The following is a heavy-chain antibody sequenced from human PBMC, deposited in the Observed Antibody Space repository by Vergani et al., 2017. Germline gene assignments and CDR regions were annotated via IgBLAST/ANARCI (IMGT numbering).Heavy chain of an antibody. D-gene: IGHD3-3*02. Sequence: QVQLVQSGAEVKKPGSSVKVSCKASVGTFSSYAISWVRQAPGQGLEWMGGIIPIFGTANYAQKFQGRVTITADKSTSTAYMELSSLRSEDTAVYYCARVPELGVGEAPYYFDYWGQGTLVTVSS. J-gene: IGHJ4*02. CDR3: ARVPELGVGEAPYYFDY. CDR2: IIPIFGTA. CDR1: VGTFSSYA. V-gene: IGHV1-69*06.